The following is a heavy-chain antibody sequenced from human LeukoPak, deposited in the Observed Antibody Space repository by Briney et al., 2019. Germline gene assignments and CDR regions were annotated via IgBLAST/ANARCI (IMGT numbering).Heavy chain of an antibody. CDR3: ARGYCGGDCYSFGYYYYGMDV. CDR2: INSDGSST. V-gene: IGHV3-74*01. Sequence: GGSLRLSCAASRFTFSSYWMHWVRQAPGKGLVWVSRINSDGSSTSYADSVKGRFTISRDNAKNTLYLQMNSLRAEDTAVYYCARGYCGGDCYSFGYYYYGMDVWGQGTTVTVSS. CDR1: RFTFSSYW. D-gene: IGHD2-21*02. J-gene: IGHJ6*02.